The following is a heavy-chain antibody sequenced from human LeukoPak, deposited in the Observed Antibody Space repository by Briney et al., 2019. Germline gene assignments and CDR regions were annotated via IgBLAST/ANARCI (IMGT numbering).Heavy chain of an antibody. D-gene: IGHD3-10*01. J-gene: IGHJ6*04. Sequence: ASVKVSCKASGYTFTSYGISWVRQAPGQGLEWMGWISAYNGNTNYAQKFQGWVTMTRDTSISTAYMELSRLRSDDTAVYYCAREGYRITMVRGVIRSLGMDVWGKGTTVTVSS. CDR1: GYTFTSYG. CDR3: AREGYRITMVRGVIRSLGMDV. CDR2: ISAYNGNT. V-gene: IGHV1-18*04.